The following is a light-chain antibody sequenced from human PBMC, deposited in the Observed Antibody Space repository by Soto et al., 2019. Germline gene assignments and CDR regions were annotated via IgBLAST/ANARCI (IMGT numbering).Light chain of an antibody. CDR1: QSVNRNY. V-gene: IGKV3-20*01. J-gene: IGKJ2*01. CDR3: HQYGLSPRHP. CDR2: GAS. Sequence: EIVLTQSPGTLSLSPGESAILSCRASQSVNRNYLAWYQQKPGQAPRLLIYGASSRATGVPNRFSGSGSGTDFTLTISSLEPEDFAVYYCHQYGLSPRHPFGQGTKLEIK.